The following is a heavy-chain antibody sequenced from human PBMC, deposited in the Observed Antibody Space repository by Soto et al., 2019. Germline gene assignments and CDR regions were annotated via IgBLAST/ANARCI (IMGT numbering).Heavy chain of an antibody. CDR1: GFTFSNYW. CDR3: PGGGGSSFPFDI. CDR2: INSDGSFT. V-gene: IGHV3-74*01. Sequence: EVQLVESGGGLVQPGGSLRLSCAASGFTFSNYWMHWVRQAPGKGLVWVSRINSDGSFTTYADSVKGRFTISRDNSKNTPFLQKHSLTVEDSAVYYCPGGGGSSFPFDIWGQGTRVTVSS. D-gene: IGHD3-16*01. J-gene: IGHJ3*02.